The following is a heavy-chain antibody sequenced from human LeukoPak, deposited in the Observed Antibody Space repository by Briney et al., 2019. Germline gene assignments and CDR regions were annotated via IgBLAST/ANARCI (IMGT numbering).Heavy chain of an antibody. CDR2: ISGSGGST. D-gene: IGHD2-2*01. Sequence: PGGSLRLSCAASGFTFDDYAMSSVRQATGKGLDWASGISGSGGSTYSAYSVKGRFTISRDNSKNTLYLQMNSLRAEDTAVYYCAKTARDIVVVPDAIFDFWGQGTLVTVSS. CDR3: AKTARDIVVVPDAIFDF. J-gene: IGHJ4*02. CDR1: GFTFDDYA. V-gene: IGHV3-23*01.